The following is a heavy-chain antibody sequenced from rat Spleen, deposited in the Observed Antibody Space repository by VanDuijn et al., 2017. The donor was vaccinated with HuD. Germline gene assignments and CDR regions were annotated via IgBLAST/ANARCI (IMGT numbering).Heavy chain of an antibody. CDR2: ITHTDGNT. CDR3: ARLNYGGSLDY. J-gene: IGHJ2*01. V-gene: IGHV5-31*01. Sequence: EVQLVESGGGLVQPGRSLKLSCVASGFTFNNYWMTWIRQAPGKGLEWVASITHTDGNTYYPDSVKGRFTISRDNAKNTLYLQMNSLRSEDTATYYCARLNYGGSLDYWGQGDMVTVSS. D-gene: IGHD1-11*01. CDR1: GFTFNNYW.